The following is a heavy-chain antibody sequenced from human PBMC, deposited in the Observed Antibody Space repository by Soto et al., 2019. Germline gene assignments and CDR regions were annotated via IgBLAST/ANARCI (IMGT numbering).Heavy chain of an antibody. J-gene: IGHJ4*02. D-gene: IGHD7-27*01. V-gene: IGHV3-21*01. CDR1: GFTFSNHN. Sequence: EVQLVESGGGLVKPGGSLRLSCTASGFTFSNHNMNWVRQAPGKGLEWLSSISGSRGFVSYADSVKARSTISRHNAKYSVFLQMTSLRVEDTAVYFCARDDVSRTGEEGLLDYWGQGTLVTVSS. CDR3: ARDDVSRTGEEGLLDY. CDR2: ISGSRGFV.